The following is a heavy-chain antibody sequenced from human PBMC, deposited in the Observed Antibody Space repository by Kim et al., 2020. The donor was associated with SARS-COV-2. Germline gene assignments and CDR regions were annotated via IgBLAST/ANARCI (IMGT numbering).Heavy chain of an antibody. CDR2: MSFDERNI. J-gene: IGHJ5*02. D-gene: IGHD3-10*01. CDR3: AKDVSYASDTKNNLGNWFDA. Sequence: GGSLRLSCAASGISFSFYGVHWIRQAPGKGLEWVAVMSFDERNIFYGDSVKGRFTISKDNSKNTAYLQMNSLRPEDTALYYCAKDVSYASDTKNNLGNWFDAWGQGTLVTVSS. V-gene: IGHV3-30*18. CDR1: GISFSFYG.